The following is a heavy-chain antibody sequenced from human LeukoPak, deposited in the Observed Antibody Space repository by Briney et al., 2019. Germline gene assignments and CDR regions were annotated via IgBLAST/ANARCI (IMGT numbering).Heavy chain of an antibody. CDR3: ARGSSGSLPFDY. J-gene: IGHJ4*02. D-gene: IGHD3-22*01. Sequence: SETLSLTCTASGGSISSYYWSWIRLPAGKGLEWIGRIYSSGSTNYHPSLQSRVSMSVDTSKNQFSLQLSSVTAADTAVYYCARGSSGSLPFDYWGQGTLVTVSS. V-gene: IGHV4-4*07. CDR2: IYSSGST. CDR1: GGSISSYY.